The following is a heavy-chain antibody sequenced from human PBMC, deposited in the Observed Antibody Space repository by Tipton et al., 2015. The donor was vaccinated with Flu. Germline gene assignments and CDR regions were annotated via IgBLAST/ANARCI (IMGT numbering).Heavy chain of an antibody. D-gene: IGHD5-12*01. V-gene: IGHV4-4*07. Sequence: TLSLTCTVSGGSISTSYWSWIRQPAGKGLEWIGRISTSGSTNYNASLESRVTMSRDTSKNHFSLGLSSATAADTALYYCTRDLRGYSGYTGGDAFDMWGQGIMVIVSS. CDR3: TRDLRGYSGYTGGDAFDM. CDR1: GGSISTSY. CDR2: ISTSGST. J-gene: IGHJ3*02.